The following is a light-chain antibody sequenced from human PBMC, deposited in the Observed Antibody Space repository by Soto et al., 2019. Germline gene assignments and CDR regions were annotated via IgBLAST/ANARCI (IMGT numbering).Light chain of an antibody. V-gene: IGKV1-33*01. CDR3: QQYDSLPLT. Sequence: DIQMTQSPSSLSASVGDRLTITCQASKDLANYLNWYQQKPGKAPKLLIYDALNLQTGVPSRFSGSGSGTDLTFSISSLQPEEIGTYDCQQYDSLPLTFGQGTRLEIK. J-gene: IGKJ5*01. CDR1: KDLANY. CDR2: DAL.